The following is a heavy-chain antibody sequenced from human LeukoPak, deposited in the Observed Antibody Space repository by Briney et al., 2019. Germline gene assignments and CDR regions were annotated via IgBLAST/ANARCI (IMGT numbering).Heavy chain of an antibody. J-gene: IGHJ4*02. CDR2: INHSGST. D-gene: IGHD3-9*01. CDR3: ARGLGLYFDWLRADRLYFDY. CDR1: GGSISSGDYY. Sequence: SETLSLTCTVSGGSISSGDYYWSWIRQPPGKGLEWIGEINHSGSTNYNPSLKSRVTISVDTSKNQFSLKLSSVTAADTAVYYCARGLGLYFDWLRADRLYFDYWGQGTLVTVSS. V-gene: IGHV4-39*07.